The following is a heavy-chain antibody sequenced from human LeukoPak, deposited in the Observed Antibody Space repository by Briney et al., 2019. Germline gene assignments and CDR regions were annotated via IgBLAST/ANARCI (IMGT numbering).Heavy chain of an antibody. CDR1: GYSISSGYY. CDR3: ARTAYVWGSYRPYYFDY. CDR2: INHSGST. J-gene: IGHJ4*02. D-gene: IGHD3-16*02. Sequence: PSETLSLTCTVSGYSISSGYYWSWIRQPPGKGLEWIGEINHSGSTNYNPSLKSRVTISVDTSKNQFSLKLSSVTAADTAVYYCARTAYVWGSYRPYYFDYWGQGTLVTVSS. V-gene: IGHV4-38-2*02.